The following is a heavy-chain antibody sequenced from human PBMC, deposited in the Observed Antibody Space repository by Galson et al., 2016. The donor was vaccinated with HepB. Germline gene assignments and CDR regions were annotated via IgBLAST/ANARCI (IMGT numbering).Heavy chain of an antibody. D-gene: IGHD1-26*01. J-gene: IGHJ4*02. CDR2: ISPSDSDP. V-gene: IGHV5-51*01. CDR3: ARQREGAFGY. Sequence: QSGAEVKKPGESLKISCTGSGYSFPNYWIGWVRQMPGKGLEWMGIISPSDSDPRYGPSFQGQVTFTADKSINTAYLQWSSLRASGTAIYYCARQREGAFGYWGQGTLVTVSS. CDR1: GYSFPNYW.